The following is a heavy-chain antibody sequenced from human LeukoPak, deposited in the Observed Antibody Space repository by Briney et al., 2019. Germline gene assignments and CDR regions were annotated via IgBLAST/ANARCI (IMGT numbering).Heavy chain of an antibody. CDR3: ARNAGGYYFES. CDR1: GFTFNTYS. D-gene: IGHD2-8*01. Sequence: PGGSLRLSCAASGFTFNTYSMNWVRQAPGEGLEWVSSISSSGNFIHYADSVKGRFTISRDNAKNSLYLQMNSLRAEDTAVYFCARNAGGYYFESWGQGLLVTVSS. V-gene: IGHV3-21*01. CDR2: ISSSGNFI. J-gene: IGHJ4*02.